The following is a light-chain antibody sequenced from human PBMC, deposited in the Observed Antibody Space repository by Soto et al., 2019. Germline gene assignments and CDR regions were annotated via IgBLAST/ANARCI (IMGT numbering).Light chain of an antibody. CDR1: QSVSSN. V-gene: IGKV3-15*01. J-gene: IGKJ4*01. Sequence: EVVMKQSPATLSVSLGDRATLSCRASQSVSSNLAWYQQKPGQGPRLLIYGASTRATGIPARFSGSGSGTEFTLTISSLQSEDFAVYYCQQYNNWPLTFGGGTKVDI. CDR3: QQYNNWPLT. CDR2: GAS.